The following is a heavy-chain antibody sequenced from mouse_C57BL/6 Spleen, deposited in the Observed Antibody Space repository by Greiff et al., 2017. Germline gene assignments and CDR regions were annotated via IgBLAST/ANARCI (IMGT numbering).Heavy chain of an antibody. CDR2: IDPSDSYT. V-gene: IGHV1-59*01. J-gene: IGHJ4*01. CDR3: ARRRSYDGRGVAKED. CDR1: GYPFTSYW. D-gene: IGHD2-3*01. Sequence: VQLQQPGAELVRPGTSVKLSCKASGYPFTSYWMHWVKQRPGQGLEWIGVIDPSDSYTNYNQKFKGQATLTVDTSSRTAYMQLSSLTSEDSAVYYCARRRSYDGRGVAKEDWGQGTSVTVAS.